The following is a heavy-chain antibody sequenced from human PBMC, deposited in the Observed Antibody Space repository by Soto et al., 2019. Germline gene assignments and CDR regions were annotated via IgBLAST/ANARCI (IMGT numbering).Heavy chain of an antibody. CDR3: AKAPGYSSGCMGY. CDR2: ISYDGSNK. CDR1: GFTFSSYA. Sequence: GGSLRLSCAASGFTFSSYAMHWVRQAPGKGLEWVAVISYDGSNKYYADSVKGRFTISRDNSKNTLYLQMNSLRAEDTAVYYCAKAPGYSSGCMGYWGQGTLVTVSS. J-gene: IGHJ4*02. V-gene: IGHV3-30-3*01. D-gene: IGHD6-19*01.